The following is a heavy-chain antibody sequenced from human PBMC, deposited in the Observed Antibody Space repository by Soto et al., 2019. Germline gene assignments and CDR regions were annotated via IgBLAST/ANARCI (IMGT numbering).Heavy chain of an antibody. J-gene: IGHJ5*02. D-gene: IGHD2-8*01. CDR3: ARDRSTYGGGGTGEVKENRFDP. Sequence: SETLCLTCSVSGASISRYYWSWIRQSPGKGLEWIGYAYYSGDTGYNPSLKSRVTMAIDTSKNQVSLKLTSVTAADTAVYYCARDRSTYGGGGTGEVKENRFDPWGQGALVTVSS. V-gene: IGHV4-59*01. CDR2: AYYSGDT. CDR1: GASISRYY.